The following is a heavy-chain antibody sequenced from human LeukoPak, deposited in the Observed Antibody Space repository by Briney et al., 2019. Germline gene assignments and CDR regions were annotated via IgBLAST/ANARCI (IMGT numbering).Heavy chain of an antibody. CDR2: IYYSGST. D-gene: IGHD3-10*01. CDR1: GGSISSSSYY. CDR3: ARQTEDVLLWFGELLNYFDY. V-gene: IGHV4-39*01. J-gene: IGHJ4*02. Sequence: NTSETLSLTCTVSGGSISSSSYYWGWIRQPPGKGLEWIGSIYYSGSTYYNPSLKSRVTISVDTSKNPFSLKLSSVTAADTAVYYCARQTEDVLLWFGELLNYFDYWGQGTLVTVSS.